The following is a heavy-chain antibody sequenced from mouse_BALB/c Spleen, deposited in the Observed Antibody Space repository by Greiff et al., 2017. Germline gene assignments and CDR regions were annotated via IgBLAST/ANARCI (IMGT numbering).Heavy chain of an antibody. CDR1: GFTFSSYA. Sequence: EVQLVESGGGLVKPGGSLKLSCAASGFTFSSYAMSWVRQSPGKRLEWVASISSGGSTYYPDSVKGGFTTSRDNARTIMYLHMSSMRSEDTAMYYCARVYDGYYGFAYWGQGTLVTVSA. D-gene: IGHD2-3*01. J-gene: IGHJ3*01. CDR3: ARVYDGYYGFAY. V-gene: IGHV5-6-5*01. CDR2: ISSGGST.